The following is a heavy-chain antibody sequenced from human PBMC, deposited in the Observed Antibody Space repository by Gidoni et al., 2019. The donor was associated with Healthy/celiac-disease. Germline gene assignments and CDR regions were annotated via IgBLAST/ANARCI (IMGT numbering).Heavy chain of an antibody. CDR1: GFTFSSYW. J-gene: IGHJ4*02. D-gene: IGHD3-3*01. V-gene: IGHV3-7*01. Sequence: EVQLVESGGGLVQPGGSLRLSCAASGFTFSSYWMSWVRQAPGKGREWVANIKQDGSEKYYVDSVKGRFTISRDNAKNSLYLQMNSLRAEDTAVYYCARGIGYDFWSGYFGDPMYYFDYWGQGTLVTVSS. CDR3: ARGIGYDFWSGYFGDPMYYFDY. CDR2: IKQDGSEK.